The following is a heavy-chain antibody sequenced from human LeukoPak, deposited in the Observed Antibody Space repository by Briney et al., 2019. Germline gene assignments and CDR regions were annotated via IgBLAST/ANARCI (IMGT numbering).Heavy chain of an antibody. Sequence: TGGSLRLSCAASGFTFSSYAMSWVRQAPGKGLEWVSAISGSGGSTYYADSVKGRFTISRDNAKNSLYLQMNRLRAEDTAVYYCANTGYFDSAAYYQYYGMDVWGQGTTVTVS. D-gene: IGHD3-9*01. V-gene: IGHV3-23*01. CDR3: ANTGYFDSAAYYQYYGMDV. CDR1: GFTFSSYA. CDR2: ISGSGGST. J-gene: IGHJ6*02.